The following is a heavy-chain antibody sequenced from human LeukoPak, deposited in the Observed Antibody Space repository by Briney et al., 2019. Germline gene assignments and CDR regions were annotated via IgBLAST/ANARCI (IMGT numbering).Heavy chain of an antibody. D-gene: IGHD1-26*01. CDR1: GYTFTSYG. CDR3: AGDSGSYLGTAFDI. Sequence: ASVKVSCKASGYTFTSYGISWVRQAPGQGLEWMGWISAYNGNTNYAQKLQGRVTMTTDTSTSTAYMELSSLRSEDTAVYYCAGDSGSYLGTAFDIWGQGTMVTVSS. CDR2: ISAYNGNT. J-gene: IGHJ3*02. V-gene: IGHV1-18*01.